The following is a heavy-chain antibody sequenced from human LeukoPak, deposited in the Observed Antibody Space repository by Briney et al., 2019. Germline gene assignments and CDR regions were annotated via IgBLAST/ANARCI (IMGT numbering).Heavy chain of an antibody. Sequence: PGGSLRLSCAASGFTFGTSAMSWVRQAPGKGPEWVSTFGRSGSDTYYSDSVKGRFTIFRDNSKNTLYLQMKSLRDEDTAVYYCAKGSLGSWYYFDYWGQGTLVTVSS. D-gene: IGHD6-13*01. J-gene: IGHJ4*02. V-gene: IGHV3-23*01. CDR2: FGRSGSDT. CDR3: AKGSLGSWYYFDY. CDR1: GFTFGTSA.